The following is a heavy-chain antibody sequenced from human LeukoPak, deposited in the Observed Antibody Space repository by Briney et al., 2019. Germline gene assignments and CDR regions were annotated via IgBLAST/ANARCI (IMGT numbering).Heavy chain of an antibody. CDR2: IYYSGST. J-gene: IGHJ4*02. D-gene: IGHD3-10*01. Sequence: SETLSLTCTVSGGSISGHHRSWIRQSPGKGLEWVAYIYYSGSTNYNPSLKSRVTISVDTSKNQFSLKLSSVTAADTAVYYCARDRGSEGGFDYWGQGTLVTVSS. CDR3: ARDRGSEGGFDY. V-gene: IGHV4-59*11. CDR1: GGSISGHH.